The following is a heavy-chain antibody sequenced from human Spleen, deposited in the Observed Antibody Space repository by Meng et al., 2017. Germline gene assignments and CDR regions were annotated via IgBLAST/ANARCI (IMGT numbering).Heavy chain of an antibody. J-gene: IGHJ6*02. CDR2: IWFDGSKK. CDR1: GFTFSSFG. CDR3: ARALTGDRNYYYGMDV. V-gene: IGHV3-33*03. Sequence: GESLKISCAASGFTFSSFGMHWVRQAPGKGLEWVAVIWFDGSKKYYADSVKGRFTISRDNAKNSLYLQMNSLRAEDTAVYYCARALTGDRNYYYGMDVWGQGTTVTVSS. D-gene: IGHD7-27*01.